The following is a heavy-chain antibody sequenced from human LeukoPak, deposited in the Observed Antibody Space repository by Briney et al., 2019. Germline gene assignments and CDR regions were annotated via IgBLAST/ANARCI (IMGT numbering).Heavy chain of an antibody. CDR1: GYTFTSYG. Sequence: ASVKVSCKASGYTFTSYGISWVRQAPGQGLEWMGWINPDSGGTNLAPKFQGRVTMTRDTSISTAYMELRRLTSDDTAVYYCARDRYLTYNDILSGYYSSWFDPWGQGTPVTVSS. CDR3: ARDRYLTYNDILSGYYSSWFDP. D-gene: IGHD3-9*01. J-gene: IGHJ5*02. V-gene: IGHV1-2*02. CDR2: INPDSGGT.